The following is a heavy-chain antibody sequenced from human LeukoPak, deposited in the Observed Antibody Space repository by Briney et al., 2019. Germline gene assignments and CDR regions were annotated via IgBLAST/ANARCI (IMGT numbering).Heavy chain of an antibody. D-gene: IGHD2-15*01. CDR2: INHSGST. Sequence: KPSGTLSLTCAVYGGSFSGYYWSWIRQPPGKGLEWIGEINHSGSTNYNPSLKSRVTISVDTSKNQFSLKLSSVTAADTAVYYCARVVRLLSSYYYYYYGMDVWGQGTTVTVSS. CDR1: GGSFSGYY. V-gene: IGHV4-34*01. J-gene: IGHJ6*02. CDR3: ARVVRLLSSYYYYYYGMDV.